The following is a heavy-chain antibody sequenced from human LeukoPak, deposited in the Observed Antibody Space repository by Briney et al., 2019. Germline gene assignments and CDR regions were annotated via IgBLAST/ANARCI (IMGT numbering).Heavy chain of an antibody. CDR2: INTDGSYI. CDR1: GFIFSSWW. V-gene: IGHV3-74*01. CDR3: TTFGIDWSLSY. Sequence: GGSLRLSCAASGFIFSSWWMIWFRRLPGKGLVSVSHINTDGSYIRYADSVKGRFTISRDNAKNTLYLQMNSLRPEDTGVYYCTTFGIDWSLSYWGQGALVTVSS. J-gene: IGHJ4*02. D-gene: IGHD3-9*01.